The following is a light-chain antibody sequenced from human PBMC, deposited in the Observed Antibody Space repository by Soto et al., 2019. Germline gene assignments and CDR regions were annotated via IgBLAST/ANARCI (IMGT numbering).Light chain of an antibody. CDR3: QQYNNWGLS. CDR1: QNVGTN. V-gene: IGKV3D-15*01. J-gene: IGKJ4*01. Sequence: IVLTQSPGTLSVSLGERATLSCRASQNVGTNLAWYQQKPGQAPRLLIYDSSTRAAGIPATFSGSGSGTEFTLSISSLQSVDSAVYYCQQYNNWGLSFGGGTKVDIK. CDR2: DSS.